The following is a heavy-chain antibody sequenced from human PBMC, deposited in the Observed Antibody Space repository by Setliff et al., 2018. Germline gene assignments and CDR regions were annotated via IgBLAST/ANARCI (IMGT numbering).Heavy chain of an antibody. J-gene: IGHJ6*03. V-gene: IGHV1-69*13. Sequence: ASVKVSCKASGGTFSSYAIDWVRQAPGQGLEWMGGIIPMFGTTNYAQRFRGRVTITADESTTTAYLELSSLRSEDTAVYYCARRNFYYDSSGFALYYYYMDVWGKGTTVTVSS. CDR2: IIPMFGTT. D-gene: IGHD3-22*01. CDR3: ARRNFYYDSSGFALYYYYMDV. CDR1: GGTFSSYA.